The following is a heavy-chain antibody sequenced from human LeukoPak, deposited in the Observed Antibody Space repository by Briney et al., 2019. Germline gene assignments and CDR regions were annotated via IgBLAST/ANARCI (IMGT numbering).Heavy chain of an antibody. D-gene: IGHD2-15*01. J-gene: IGHJ4*02. CDR3: ASGKYCSGGSCYGENY. CDR2: IIPILGIA. CDR1: GGTFSSYA. V-gene: IGHV1-69*04. Sequence: GASVKVSCKASGGTFSSYAISWVRQAPGQGLEWMGRIIPILGIANYAQKFQGRVTITADKSTSTAYMELSSLRSEDTAVYYCASGKYCSGGSCYGENYWGQGTLVTVSS.